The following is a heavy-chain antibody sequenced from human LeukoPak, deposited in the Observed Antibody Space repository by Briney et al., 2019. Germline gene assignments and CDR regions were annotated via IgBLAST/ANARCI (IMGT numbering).Heavy chain of an antibody. D-gene: IGHD3-10*01. CDR2: LYNHAST. CDR1: NPFITSGSYY. Sequence: SDTLSLTCTVSNPFITSGSYYWTWVRRSAGKGLEWFVLLYNHASTTYTPSLKSRVTVPVETSKHQFSLQFAPVTAADTAVSYCATFLKASGSYYYYYMDVWGKGTSVTVSS. CDR3: ATFLKASGSYYYYYMDV. J-gene: IGHJ6*03. V-gene: IGHV4-61*02.